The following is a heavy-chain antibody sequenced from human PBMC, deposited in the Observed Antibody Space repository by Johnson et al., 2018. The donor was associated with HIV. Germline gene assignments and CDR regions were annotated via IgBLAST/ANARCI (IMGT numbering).Heavy chain of an antibody. Sequence: EVQLVESGGGLIQPGGSLRLSCAASGFTVSSNYMSWVRQAPGKGLEWVSVIYSGGSTYYADSVKGRFTISRDNSKNTFYLQMNSLRAEDTAIYYCAKDWADQDVFDIWGQGTMVTVSS. D-gene: IGHD3-16*01. CDR2: IYSGGST. J-gene: IGHJ3*02. V-gene: IGHV3-53*01. CDR3: AKDWADQDVFDI. CDR1: GFTVSSNY.